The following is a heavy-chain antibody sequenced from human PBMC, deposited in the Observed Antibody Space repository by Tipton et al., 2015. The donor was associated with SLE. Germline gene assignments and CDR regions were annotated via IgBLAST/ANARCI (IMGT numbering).Heavy chain of an antibody. CDR3: ARGDQLLTAFDV. D-gene: IGHD2-2*01. CDR1: GFSISSGYY. Sequence: TLSLTCNVYGFSISSGYYWGWIRQSPGKGLEWIQNMYDSGSTYYNPSLKSRVTMSIDRSKNQFSLKLTSVTAADTAVHYCARGDQLLTAFDVWAQGQWSPSLQ. V-gene: IGHV4-38-2*02. J-gene: IGHJ3*01. CDR2: MYDSGST.